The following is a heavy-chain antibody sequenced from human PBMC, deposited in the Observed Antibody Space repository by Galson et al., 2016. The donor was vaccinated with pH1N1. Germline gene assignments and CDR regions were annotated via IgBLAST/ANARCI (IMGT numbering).Heavy chain of an antibody. J-gene: IGHJ6*02. CDR3: ARIHATRVDSNRYFYAGLDV. CDR1: GDSISNTNW. D-gene: IGHD1-14*01. Sequence: PETLSLTCVVSGDSISNTNWWSWVRQPPGKGLEWIGEIYHAGNTNYNPSLKSRLTISVDKSKTQFSLKLTSVTAADTAAYYCARIHATRVDSNRYFYAGLDVWGQGTTVTVSS. CDR2: IYHAGNT. V-gene: IGHV4-4*03.